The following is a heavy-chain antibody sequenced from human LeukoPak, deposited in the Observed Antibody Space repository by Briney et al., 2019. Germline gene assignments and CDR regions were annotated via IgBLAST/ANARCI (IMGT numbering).Heavy chain of an antibody. CDR3: AELGITMIGGV. CDR2: ISSSGNTI. CDR1: GLTISSYE. D-gene: IGHD3-10*02. Sequence: PGGSLRLSCAASGLTISSYEMSWLRRAGGKGLEWISYISSSGNTIFYSDSVKGRFTISRDNAKNSLYLQMHSLRAEDTAVYYCAELGITMIGGVWGKGTTVTISS. V-gene: IGHV3-48*03. J-gene: IGHJ6*04.